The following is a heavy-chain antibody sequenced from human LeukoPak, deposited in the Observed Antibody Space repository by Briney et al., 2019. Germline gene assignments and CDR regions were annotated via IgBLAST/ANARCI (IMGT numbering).Heavy chain of an antibody. V-gene: IGHV4-34*01. CDR3: AGHHPRNTVDF. Sequence: NPSETLSLTCAVYGGSFSTYYWSWIRQPPGKGLEWIGEINHSGSTNYNPSLKSRVTISVDTSKNQFSLKLSSVTAADTAVYYCAGHHPRNTVDFWGQGTLVTVSS. CDR1: GGSFSTYY. J-gene: IGHJ4*02. CDR2: INHSGST. D-gene: IGHD2/OR15-2a*01.